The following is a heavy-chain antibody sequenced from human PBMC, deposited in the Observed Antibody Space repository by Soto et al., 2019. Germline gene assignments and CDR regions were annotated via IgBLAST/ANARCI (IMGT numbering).Heavy chain of an antibody. J-gene: IGHJ4*02. Sequence: ASETLSLTCSVSGGSIRTYNYYWGWIRQSPGKGLEWIGSIFYSGNTYYNPSLQRRLVISADTSKNHFSLTLSSVTAADTAVYYCARHSGDCSNGVCSAFFDYWGLGTLVTVSS. CDR2: IFYSGNT. V-gene: IGHV4-39*01. CDR3: ARHSGDCSNGVCSAFFDY. D-gene: IGHD2-8*01. CDR1: GGSIRTYNYY.